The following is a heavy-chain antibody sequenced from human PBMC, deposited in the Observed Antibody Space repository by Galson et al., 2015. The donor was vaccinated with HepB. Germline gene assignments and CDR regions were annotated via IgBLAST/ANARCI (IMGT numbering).Heavy chain of an antibody. CDR2: INHSGST. Sequence: ETLSLTCAVYGGSFSGYYWSWIRQPPGKGLEWIGEINHSGSTNYNPSLKSRVTISVDTSKNQFSLKLSSVTAADTAVYYCARPLYCSSTSCQAFDYWGQGTLVTVSS. V-gene: IGHV4-34*01. D-gene: IGHD2-2*01. J-gene: IGHJ4*02. CDR3: ARPLYCSSTSCQAFDY. CDR1: GGSFSGYY.